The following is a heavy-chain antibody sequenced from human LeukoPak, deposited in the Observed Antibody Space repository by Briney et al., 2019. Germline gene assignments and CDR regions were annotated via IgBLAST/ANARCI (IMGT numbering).Heavy chain of an antibody. V-gene: IGHV4-4*07. D-gene: IGHD6-13*01. CDR2: IYSSGST. J-gene: IGHJ1*01. Sequence: SETLSLTCNVSGGSISNYYWSWIRQPAGKGLEWIGRIYSSGSTNYKPSLKSRVTMSIDTSKNQFSLKLTSVTAADTAVYYCARAFSSSWYENFQHWGQGTLVTVSS. CDR3: ARAFSSSWYENFQH. CDR1: GGSISNYY.